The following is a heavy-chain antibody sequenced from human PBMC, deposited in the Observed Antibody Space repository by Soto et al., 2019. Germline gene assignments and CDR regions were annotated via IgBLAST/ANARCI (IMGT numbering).Heavy chain of an antibody. D-gene: IGHD4-17*01. CDR1: GFTFSSYG. CDR3: ERERRDDGDYGDEKEYGMDV. CDR2: IWEDGSNK. J-gene: IGHJ6*02. Sequence: QVQLVESGGGVVQPGRSLRLSCAASGFTFSSYGMNWVRQAPGKGLEWVAVIWEDGSNKYYADSVKGRFTISRDNSKNTLYLQMNSVSGEDGAVYYCERERRDDGDYGDEKEYGMDVWGQGTTVPVSS. V-gene: IGHV3-33*01.